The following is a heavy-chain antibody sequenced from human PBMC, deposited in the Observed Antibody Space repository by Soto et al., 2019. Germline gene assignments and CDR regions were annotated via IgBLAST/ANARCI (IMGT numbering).Heavy chain of an antibody. V-gene: IGHV3-30-3*01. CDR1: GFTCSTHA. D-gene: IGHD6-13*01. CDR2: VSFDGSNK. Sequence: QVQLVESGGGVVQPGRSLRLSCAASGFTCSTHAMHWVRQAPGKGLECVAIVSFDGSNKYYSDSVKGRFTISRDNSKNTLYLQMMCLTPEDTAFYYCARDQTGIATAGGGRIDRWGQGTLVTVSS. CDR3: ARDQTGIATAGGGRIDR. J-gene: IGHJ5*02.